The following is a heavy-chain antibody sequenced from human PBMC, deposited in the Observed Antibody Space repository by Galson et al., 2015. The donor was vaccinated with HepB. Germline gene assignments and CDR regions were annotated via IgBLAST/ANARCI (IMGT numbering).Heavy chain of an antibody. CDR1: GNSFNYYA. CDR2: INTKNGHP. J-gene: IGHJ4*02. Sequence: SVKVSCTASGNSFNYYAINWVRQAPGQGLEWMGWINTKNGHPTYAQDFAGRFVFSLDTSVSTTFLQISGLKTEDTAVYYCARDLGPMWGFLRLPFDSWGQGTLVTVSS. CDR3: ARDLGPMWGFLRLPFDS. V-gene: IGHV7-4-1*02. D-gene: IGHD2-21*01.